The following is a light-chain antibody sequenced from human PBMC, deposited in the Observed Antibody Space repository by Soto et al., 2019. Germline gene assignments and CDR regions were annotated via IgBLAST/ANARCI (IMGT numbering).Light chain of an antibody. CDR3: QQYGRSLS. CDR2: DAS. J-gene: IGKJ4*01. CDR1: QSVTNSY. V-gene: IGKV3-20*01. Sequence: EIVLTQSPGTLSLSPGERATLSCRASQSVTNSYLAWYQQKPGQAPRLFIYDASRRATGIPDRFSGSGSGTDFTLTISRLQPEDFGVYYCQQYGRSLSFGGGTKVEIK.